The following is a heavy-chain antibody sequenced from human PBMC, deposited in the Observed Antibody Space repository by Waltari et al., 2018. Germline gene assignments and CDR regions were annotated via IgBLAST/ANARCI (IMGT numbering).Heavy chain of an antibody. CDR2: IYSSGST. Sequence: QVQLQESGPGLVKSSETLSLTCTISGGPVRSYSWSWIRQPAGKGLEWIGRIYSSGSTNYSPSLDSRVSMSIDTSTNQFSLKLKSVTAADTAIYYCTRERRQLELVASFDVWGHGTKVSVSS. CDR3: TRERRQLELVASFDV. V-gene: IGHV4-4*07. D-gene: IGHD1-1*01. CDR1: GGPVRSYS. J-gene: IGHJ3*01.